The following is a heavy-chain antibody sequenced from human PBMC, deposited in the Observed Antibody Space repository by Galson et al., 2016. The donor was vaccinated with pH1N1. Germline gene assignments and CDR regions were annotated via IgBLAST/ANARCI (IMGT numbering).Heavy chain of an antibody. CDR3: ARVIQFLEPWYMDV. V-gene: IGHV3-48*02. Sequence: SLRLSCAASDSSFSAYSMNWVRQAPGKGLQWLSYISGPSSGTIYYAEAVRGRFTISRDNTKNSLFLHMNSLRDEDTAIYFCARVIQFLEPWYMDVWGKGTTVIVSS. CDR2: ISGPSSGTI. D-gene: IGHD3-3*01. J-gene: IGHJ6*03. CDR1: DSSFSAYS.